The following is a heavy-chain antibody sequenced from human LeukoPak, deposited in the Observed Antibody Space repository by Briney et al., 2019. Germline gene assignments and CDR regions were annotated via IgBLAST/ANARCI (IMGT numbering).Heavy chain of an antibody. V-gene: IGHV1-46*01. D-gene: IGHD2-2*01. CDR3: SRGRYCSSTSCSTRCDY. CDR2: INPSGGST. J-gene: IGHJ4*02. CDR1: GYTFTSYY. Sequence: ASVKVSCKASGYTFTSYYMHWLRQAPGQGLEWMGIINPSGGSTRYAPNSQGTSTIIRDPVPSTVYTEPSSLSPADPAVFYCSRGRYCSSTSCSTRCDYWGQGTLVTVSS.